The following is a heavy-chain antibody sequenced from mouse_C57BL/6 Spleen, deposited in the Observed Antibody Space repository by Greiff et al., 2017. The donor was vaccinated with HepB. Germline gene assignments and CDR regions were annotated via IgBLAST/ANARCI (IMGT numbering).Heavy chain of an antibody. CDR1: GYTFTSYW. V-gene: IGHV1-52*01. J-gene: IGHJ2*01. CDR2: IDPSDSET. D-gene: IGHD2-3*01. CDR3: ARGGGYYEDFDY. Sequence: QVQLQQPGAELVRPGSSVKLSCKASGYTFTSYWMHWVKQRPIQGLEWIGNIDPSDSETHYNQKFKDKATLTVDKSSSTAYMQLSSLTSEDSAVYYCARGGGYYEDFDYWGQGTTLTVSS.